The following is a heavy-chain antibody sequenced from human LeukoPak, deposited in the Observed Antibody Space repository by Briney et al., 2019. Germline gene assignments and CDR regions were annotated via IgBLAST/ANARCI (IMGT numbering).Heavy chain of an antibody. J-gene: IGHJ4*02. CDR1: GGSISSGDYY. CDR2: IYYSGST. V-gene: IGHV4-30-4*08. D-gene: IGHD3-10*01. CDR3: ARGPGSGSYYKVGFDY. Sequence: SETLSLTCTVSGGSISSGDYYWSWIRQPPGKGLEWIGYIYYSGSTYYNPSLKSRVTISVDTSKNQFSLKLSSVTAGDTAVYYCARGPGSGSYYKVGFDYWGQGTLVTVSS.